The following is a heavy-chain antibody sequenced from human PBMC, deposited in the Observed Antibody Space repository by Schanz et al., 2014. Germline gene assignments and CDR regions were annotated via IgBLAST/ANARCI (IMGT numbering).Heavy chain of an antibody. CDR3: ARGTDWNLHY. CDR1: GFTFRDYY. J-gene: IGHJ4*02. D-gene: IGHD1-1*01. V-gene: IGHV3-11*04. CDR2: IDGKSTTV. Sequence: QVQLVESGGGLVKPGGSLRLSCSASGFTFRDYYMSWIRQAPGKGLEWLSYIDGKSTTVYYADSVKGRFTISRDNSKNTLYLQMNSLRAGDTAVYYCARGTDWNLHYWGQGALVTVSS.